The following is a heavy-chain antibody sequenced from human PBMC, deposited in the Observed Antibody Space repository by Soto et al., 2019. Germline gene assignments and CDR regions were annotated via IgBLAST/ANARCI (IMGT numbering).Heavy chain of an antibody. CDR2: IYWDDDK. D-gene: IGHD2-21*02. Sequence: QITLKESGPTLVKPTQTLTLTCTFSGFSLSTSGGAVGWIRQPPGKALEWLALIYWDDDKRYSPSMKGRLTITRDTSKNQVVLIMTNMDPEDTATYYCARKLTATAFDIWGQGTMVTVSS. CDR3: ARKLTATAFDI. J-gene: IGHJ3*02. V-gene: IGHV2-5*02. CDR1: GFSLSTSGGA.